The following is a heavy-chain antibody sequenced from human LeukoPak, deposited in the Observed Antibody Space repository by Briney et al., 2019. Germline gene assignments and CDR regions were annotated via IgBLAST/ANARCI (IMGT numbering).Heavy chain of an antibody. CDR2: IYPGDSDT. J-gene: IGHJ4*02. CDR3: ARLGWYIDY. Sequence: GESLKISCKGSGYSFATYWIAWVRQMPGKGLEWMGIIYPGDSDTRYSPSFQGQVTMSADKSISTAYLQWNSLKASDTAMYYCARLGWYIDYWGQGTLVTVSS. D-gene: IGHD6-19*01. CDR1: GYSFATYW. V-gene: IGHV5-51*01.